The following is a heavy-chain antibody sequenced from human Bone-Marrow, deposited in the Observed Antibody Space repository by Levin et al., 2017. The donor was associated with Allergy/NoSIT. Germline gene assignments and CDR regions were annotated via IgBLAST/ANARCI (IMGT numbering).Heavy chain of an antibody. V-gene: IGHV5-51*01. D-gene: IGHD6-19*01. J-gene: IGHJ4*02. CDR2: IYPGDYDT. CDR3: ARRGIAVAAPFDY. Sequence: PGGSLRLSCKGSGYSFTSYWIGWVRQMPGKGLEWMGIIYPGDYDTRYSPSFQGQVTISADKSISTAYLQWSSLKASDTAMYYCARRGIAVAAPFDYWGQGTLVTVSS. CDR1: GYSFTSYW.